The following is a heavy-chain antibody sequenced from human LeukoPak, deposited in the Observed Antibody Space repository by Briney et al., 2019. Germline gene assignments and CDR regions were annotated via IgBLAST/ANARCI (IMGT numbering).Heavy chain of an antibody. J-gene: IGHJ6*04. CDR1: GGSISSYY. CDR3: ARDAEYYYGSGSYPRHYYYYGMDV. D-gene: IGHD3-10*01. CDR2: IYYSGST. Sequence: SETLSLTCTVSGGSISSYYWSWIRQPPGKGLEGIGYIYYSGSTNYNPSLKSRVTISVDTSKNQFSLKLSSVTAADTAVYYCARDAEYYYGSGSYPRHYYYYGMDVWGKGTTVTVSS. V-gene: IGHV4-59*01.